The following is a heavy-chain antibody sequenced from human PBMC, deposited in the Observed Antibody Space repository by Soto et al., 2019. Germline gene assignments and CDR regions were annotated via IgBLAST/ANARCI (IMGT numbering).Heavy chain of an antibody. V-gene: IGHV1-18*01. CDR3: ARVDYYVSSGYYYFPLAPPGDY. CDR1: GYTFTSYG. Sequence: ASVKVSCKASGYTFTSYGISWVRQAPGQGLEWMGWISAYNGNTNYAQKLQGRVTMTTDTSTSTAYMELRSLRSDDTAVYYCARVDYYVSSGYYYFPLAPPGDYWGQGTLVTSP. CDR2: ISAYNGNT. D-gene: IGHD3-22*01. J-gene: IGHJ4*02.